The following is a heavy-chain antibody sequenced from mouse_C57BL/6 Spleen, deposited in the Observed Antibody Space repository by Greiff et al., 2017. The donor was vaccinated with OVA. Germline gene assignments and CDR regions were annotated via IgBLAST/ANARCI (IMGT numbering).Heavy chain of an antibody. CDR2: INPNNGGT. V-gene: IGHV1-26*01. Sequence: VHVKQSGPELVKPGASVKISCKASGYTFTDYYMNWVKQSHGKSLEWIGDINPNNGGTSYNQKFKGKATLTVDKSSSTAYMELRSLTSEDSAVYYCARKGYAMDYWGQGTSVTVSS. CDR1: GYTFTDYY. J-gene: IGHJ4*01. CDR3: ARKGYAMDY.